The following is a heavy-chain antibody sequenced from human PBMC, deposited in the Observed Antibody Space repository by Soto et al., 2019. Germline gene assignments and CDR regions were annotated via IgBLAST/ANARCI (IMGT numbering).Heavy chain of an antibody. CDR3: TGVGYPFSLDV. Sequence: EVQLVESGGGLVQPGGSLRLSCAASGFTFSTYWMSWVRQAPGKGLEWVANIKTDESEKYYVDSVRGRFTTSRVNARNFIYLQMNSLTGEDTAVYYCTGVGYPFSLDVWGLGTSVTVSS. V-gene: IGHV3-7*03. J-gene: IGHJ6*02. D-gene: IGHD5-12*01. CDR1: GFTFSTYW. CDR2: IKTDESEK.